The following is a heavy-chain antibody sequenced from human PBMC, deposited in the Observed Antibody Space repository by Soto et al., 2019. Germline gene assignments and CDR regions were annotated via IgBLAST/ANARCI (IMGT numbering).Heavy chain of an antibody. CDR3: ARGMDRKIGLFDL. CDR1: GGSISGLY. V-gene: IGHV4-59*11. J-gene: IGHJ4*02. Sequence: QVLLQESGPGLVKPSETLSITCTVSGGSISGLYWSWIRQAPGRRLEWIGYVYYNGATNYNPSLKSRVAMSVDTSKIQFSLNLSSVTAADTAVYYCARGMDRKIGLFDLWGQGSLVTVSS. CDR2: VYYNGAT. D-gene: IGHD3-16*01.